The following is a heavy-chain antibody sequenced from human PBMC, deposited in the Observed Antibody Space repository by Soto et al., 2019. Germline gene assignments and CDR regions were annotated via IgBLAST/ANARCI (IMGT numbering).Heavy chain of an antibody. D-gene: IGHD1-1*01. CDR2: IIPIFGTA. CDR3: ASQMATTCYFDY. Sequence: QVQLVQSGAVVKKPGSSVKVSCKASGGTFSSSAISWVRQAPGQGLEWMGGIIPIFGTANYAQKFEGRVTITVDESTSTAYMELSSLRSEDTAVYDCASQMATTCYFDYWGQGTLVTVSS. J-gene: IGHJ4*02. V-gene: IGHV1-69*01. CDR1: GGTFSSSA.